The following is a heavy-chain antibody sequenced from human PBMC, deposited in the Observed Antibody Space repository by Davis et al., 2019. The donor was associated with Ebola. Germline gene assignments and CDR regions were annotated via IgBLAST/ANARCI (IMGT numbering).Heavy chain of an antibody. CDR3: ATYRHDYYYYGMDV. Sequence: SETLSLTCTVSGGSISSSSYYWGWIRQPPGKGLEWIGSIYYSGSTYYNPSLKSRVTISVDTSKNQFSLKLSSVTAADTAVYYCATYRHDYYYYGMDVWGQGTTVTVSS. V-gene: IGHV4-39*07. D-gene: IGHD4-11*01. J-gene: IGHJ6*02. CDR2: IYYSGST. CDR1: GGSISSSSYY.